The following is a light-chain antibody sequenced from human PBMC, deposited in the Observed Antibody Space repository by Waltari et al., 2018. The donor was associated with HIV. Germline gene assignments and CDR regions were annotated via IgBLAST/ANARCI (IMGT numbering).Light chain of an antibody. J-gene: IGLJ6*01. V-gene: IGLV2-8*01. Sequence: QSALTQPPAASGSPGQSVTISCTGTSNDIGPYNYVSWYQQHPDKAPRLLIYEVNKRPSGVPGRFSGSKSGNTASLTVSGLQAEDVADYYCSSYAGSGNLLLFGGGTKVTVL. CDR1: SNDIGPYNY. CDR3: SSYAGSGNLLL. CDR2: EVN.